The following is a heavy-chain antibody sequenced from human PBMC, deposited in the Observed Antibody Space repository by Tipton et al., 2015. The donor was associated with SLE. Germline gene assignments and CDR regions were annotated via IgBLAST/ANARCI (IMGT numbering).Heavy chain of an antibody. CDR2: IYHTGST. CDR1: GVSITTYY. J-gene: IGHJ3*02. V-gene: IGHV4-59*01. CDR3: ARGGDIYFYDGSGYRIAFDI. Sequence: TLSLTCTVSGVSITTYYWSWIRQPPGKGLEWIGYIYHTGSTTYNPSLKSRVSMSVDTSKNQFSLELSSVTAADTAVYFCARGGDIYFYDGSGYRIAFDIWGQGTTVTVSS. D-gene: IGHD3-22*01.